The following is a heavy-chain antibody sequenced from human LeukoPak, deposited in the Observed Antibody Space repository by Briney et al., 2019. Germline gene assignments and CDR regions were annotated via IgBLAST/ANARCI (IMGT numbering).Heavy chain of an antibody. Sequence: ASVKVSCKSSGYTFTSYGSSWVRQAPGQGLEWMGGIIRIFGTANYAQKFQGRVTITADESTSTAYMELSRLRSEDTAVYYCARGKSIVVVPAATGNDAFDIWGQGTMVTVSS. CDR1: GYTFTSYG. D-gene: IGHD2-2*01. CDR2: IIRIFGTA. V-gene: IGHV1-69*13. J-gene: IGHJ3*02. CDR3: ARGKSIVVVPAATGNDAFDI.